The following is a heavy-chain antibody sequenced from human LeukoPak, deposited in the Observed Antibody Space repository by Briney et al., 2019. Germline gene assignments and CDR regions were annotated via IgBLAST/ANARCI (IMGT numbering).Heavy chain of an antibody. CDR3: ARHVGIIAPYFDY. CDR2: IYYSGST. J-gene: IGHJ4*02. Sequence: PSETLSLTCTVSVGSISSSSYYWGWIRQPPGKGLEWIGSIYYSGSTYYNPSLKSRVTISVDTSKNQFSLKLSSVTAADTAVYYCARHVGIIAPYFDYWGQGTLVTVSS. V-gene: IGHV4-39*01. CDR1: VGSISSSSYY. D-gene: IGHD3-10*01.